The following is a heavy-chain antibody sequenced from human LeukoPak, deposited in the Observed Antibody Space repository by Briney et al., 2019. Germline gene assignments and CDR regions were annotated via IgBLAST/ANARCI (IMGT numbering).Heavy chain of an antibody. CDR3: AKARVLIFDY. J-gene: IGHJ4*02. CDR1: GLTFSSYW. D-gene: IGHD3-3*01. CDR2: INGDGSST. V-gene: IGHV3-74*01. Sequence: GGSLRLSCAASGLTFSSYWMHWVRQAPGKGLGWLSHINGDGSSTNYADSVKGRFTISRDNAKNTLYLQMNSLRAEDTAVYYCAKARVLIFDYWGQGTLVTVSS.